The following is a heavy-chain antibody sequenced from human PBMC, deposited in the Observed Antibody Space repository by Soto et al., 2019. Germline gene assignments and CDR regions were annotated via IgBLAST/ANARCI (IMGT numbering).Heavy chain of an antibody. Sequence: GASVKVSCKVSGYPITTYYIHWVRQAPGQGLEWMGWIDPRSGGTVYEQKFQGRVTMTRDTSISTVYMDLSGLTSDDTALYYCATDDYGIFPYWGQGSLVTV. J-gene: IGHJ4*02. D-gene: IGHD3-10*01. CDR2: IDPRSGGT. V-gene: IGHV1-2*02. CDR3: ATDDYGIFPY. CDR1: GYPITTYY.